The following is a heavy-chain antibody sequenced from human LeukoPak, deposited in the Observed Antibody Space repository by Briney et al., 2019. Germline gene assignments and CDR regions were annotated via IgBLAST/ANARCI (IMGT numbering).Heavy chain of an antibody. J-gene: IGHJ3*02. CDR3: ARDEGYCSGGSCYSFGLYAFDI. V-gene: IGHV4-39*07. CDR2: IYYSGST. CDR1: GGSISTYY. Sequence: SETLSLTCTVSGGSISTYYWGWIRQPPGKGLEWIGSIYYSGSTYYNPSLKSRVTISVDTSKNQFSLKLSSVTAADTAVYYCARDEGYCSGGSCYSFGLYAFDIWGQGTMVTVSS. D-gene: IGHD2-15*01.